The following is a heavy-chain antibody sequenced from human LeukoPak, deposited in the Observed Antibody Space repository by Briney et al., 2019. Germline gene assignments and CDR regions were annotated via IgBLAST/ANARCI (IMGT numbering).Heavy chain of an antibody. D-gene: IGHD3-22*01. CDR1: GSPFTSYW. Sequence: GESLKISCQGSGSPFTSYWIGWARQLPGKGLKWMGIIYPGDFDTRYSPSFQGQVSISADKSINTAYLQWSSLKASDTAMYYCATAGTYYYDSSDLDAFDIWGQGTMVTVSS. V-gene: IGHV5-51*01. J-gene: IGHJ3*02. CDR2: IYPGDFDT. CDR3: ATAGTYYYDSSDLDAFDI.